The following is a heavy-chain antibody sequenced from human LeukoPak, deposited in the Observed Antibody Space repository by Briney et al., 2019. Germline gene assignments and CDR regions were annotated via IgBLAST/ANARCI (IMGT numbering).Heavy chain of an antibody. V-gene: IGHV6-1*01. CDR2: TYYRSKWYN. Sequence: SQTLSLTCAISGDSVSSNSAAWNWIRQSPSRGLEWLGRTYYRSKWYNDYAVSVKSRITINPDTSKNQFSLQLNSVTPEDTAVYYCARDRGSSWYGKGSWPYYYYGMDVWGQGTTVTVSS. CDR3: ARDRGSSWYGKGSWPYYYYGMDV. J-gene: IGHJ6*02. CDR1: GDSVSSNSAA. D-gene: IGHD6-13*01.